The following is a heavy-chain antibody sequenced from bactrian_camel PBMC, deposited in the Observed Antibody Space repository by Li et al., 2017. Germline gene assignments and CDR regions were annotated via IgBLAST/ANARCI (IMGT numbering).Heavy chain of an antibody. D-gene: IGHD2*01. CDR1: GFTFKNYA. J-gene: IGHJ4*01. V-gene: IGHV3S36*01. CDR2: INYAGDKT. Sequence: DVQLVESGGGLVQPGGSLRLSCATAGFTFKNYAMAWIRQVPGKGLEWVATINYAGDKTYYADSVNGRFIISRDDSKSTVFLQLNSLKTEDTAKYYCTPGVYWGQGTQVTVS. CDR3: TPGVY.